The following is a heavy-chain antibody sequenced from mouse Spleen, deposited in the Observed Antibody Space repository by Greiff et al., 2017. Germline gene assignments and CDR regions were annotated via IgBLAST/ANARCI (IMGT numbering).Heavy chain of an antibody. D-gene: IGHD2-14*01. CDR2: IWSGGST. Sequence: QVQLQQSGPGLVQPSQSLSITCTVSGFSLTSYGVHWVRQSPGKGLEWLGVIWSGGSTDYNAAFISRLSISKDNSKSQVFFKMNSLQADDTAIYYCASPLLEGAMDYWGQGTSVTVSS. V-gene: IGHV2-2*01. CDR1: GFSLTSYG. CDR3: ASPLLEGAMDY. J-gene: IGHJ4*01.